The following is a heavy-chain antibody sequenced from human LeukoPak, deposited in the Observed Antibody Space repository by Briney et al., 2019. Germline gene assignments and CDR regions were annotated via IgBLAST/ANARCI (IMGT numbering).Heavy chain of an antibody. V-gene: IGHV3-23*01. CDR2: ISGISGSTT. CDR3: AKFSPTPLLNYYYYGMDV. Sequence: GGSLRLSCAASGFDFGNHAMRWVRQAPGKGLEWVSAISGISGSTTIYADSVKGRFTVSRDNSKRTLYLQMNSLRAEDTAVYYCAKFSPTPLLNYYYYGMDVWGQGTTVTVSS. J-gene: IGHJ6*02. CDR1: GFDFGNHA.